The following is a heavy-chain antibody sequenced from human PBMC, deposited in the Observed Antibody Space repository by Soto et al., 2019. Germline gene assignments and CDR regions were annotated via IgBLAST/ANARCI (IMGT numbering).Heavy chain of an antibody. Sequence: KSSETLSLTCAVYGGSFSGYYWNWIRQPPGKGLEWIGEINHSGSTHYNPSLKSRVTISVDTSKNQFSLKLTSMTAADTAVYYCASGPGCSGGSCYWSWFDPWGQGTPVTVSS. J-gene: IGHJ5*02. V-gene: IGHV4-34*01. CDR2: INHSGST. D-gene: IGHD2-15*01. CDR1: GGSFSGYY. CDR3: ASGPGCSGGSCYWSWFDP.